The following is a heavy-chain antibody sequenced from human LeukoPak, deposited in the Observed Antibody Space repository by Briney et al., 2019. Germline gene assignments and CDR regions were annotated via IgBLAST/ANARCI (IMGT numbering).Heavy chain of an antibody. CDR3: ARERGHTSGWAFDI. CDR2: IYYSGST. CDR1: GGSISSGGYY. Sequence: PSETLSLTCTVSGGSISSGGYYWSWIRQHPGKGLEWIGYIYYSGSTYYNPSLKSRVTISVDTSKNQFSLKLSSVTAADTAVYYCARERGHTSGWAFDIWGQGTMVTVSS. D-gene: IGHD2-15*01. V-gene: IGHV4-31*03. J-gene: IGHJ3*02.